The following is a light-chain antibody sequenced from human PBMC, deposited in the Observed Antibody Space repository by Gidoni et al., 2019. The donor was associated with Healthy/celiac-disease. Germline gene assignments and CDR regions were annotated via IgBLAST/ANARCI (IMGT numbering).Light chain of an antibody. J-gene: IGLJ2*01. CDR1: SPNIGNNY. CDR3: GTWDSSLSAVV. V-gene: IGLV1-51*01. Sequence: QSVLTQPPSVSEAPGQKVTIACSGSSPNIGNNYVSWYQQLPGPAPKLLIYDNNKRPSGIPDRFSGSKSGTSATLGITGLQTGDEADYYCGTWDSSLSAVVFGGGTKLTVL. CDR2: DNN.